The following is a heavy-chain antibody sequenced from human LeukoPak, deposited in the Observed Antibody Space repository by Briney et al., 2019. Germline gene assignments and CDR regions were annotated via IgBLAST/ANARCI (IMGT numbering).Heavy chain of an antibody. CDR2: INQDGGEK. D-gene: IGHD3-10*01. Sequence: PGGSLRLSCAASGFTFSSYWMSWVRQAPGKGLEWVANINQDGGEKYYVDSVKGRFTISRDNAKKSLYLQMNSLRAEDTAVCYCARRSGVRVTYYYYYFYMDVWGKGTTVTVSS. J-gene: IGHJ6*03. CDR1: GFTFSSYW. CDR3: ARRSGVRVTYYYYYFYMDV. V-gene: IGHV3-7*01.